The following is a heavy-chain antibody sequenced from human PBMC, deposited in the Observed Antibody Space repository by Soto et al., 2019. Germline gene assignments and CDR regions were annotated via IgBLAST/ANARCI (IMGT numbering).Heavy chain of an antibody. J-gene: IGHJ4*02. CDR1: GGSFSGYY. CDR3: ARTGITGTMDFDY. V-gene: IGHV4-34*01. D-gene: IGHD1-20*01. CDR2: INHSGST. Sequence: SETLSLTCAVYGGSFSGYYWSWIRQPPGKGLEWIGEINHSGSTNYNPSLKSRVTISVDTSKNQFSLKLSSVTAADTAVYYCARTGITGTMDFDYWGQGTLVTVS.